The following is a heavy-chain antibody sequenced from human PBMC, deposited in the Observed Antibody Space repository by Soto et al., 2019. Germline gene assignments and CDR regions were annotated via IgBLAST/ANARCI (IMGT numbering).Heavy chain of an antibody. D-gene: IGHD2-15*01. CDR2: ISAYNGNT. CDR3: ALLSAIRDLDYFDY. Sequence: ASVKVSCKASGYTFTSYGISWVRQAPGQGLEWMGWISAYNGNTNYAQKLQDRVTMPTDTSTSTAYMELRSLRSDDTAVYYCALLSAIRDLDYFDYWGQGTQVTVSS. J-gene: IGHJ4*02. CDR1: GYTFTSYG. V-gene: IGHV1-18*01.